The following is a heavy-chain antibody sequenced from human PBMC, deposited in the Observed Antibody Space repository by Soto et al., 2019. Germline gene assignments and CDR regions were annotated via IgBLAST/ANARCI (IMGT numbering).Heavy chain of an antibody. CDR1: GFTFSSYA. CDR2: VSANGRNT. J-gene: IGHJ4*02. CDR3: AKDLSSLGWLALGAPFDS. V-gene: IGHV3-23*01. Sequence: PGGSLRLSCAASGFTFSSYAINWVRQAPGKGLEWVSSVSANGRNTYDADSVKGRFTVSRDKSKNALFLQLDSLRVEDTAIYYCAKDLSSLGWLALGAPFDSWGPGTLVTVSS. D-gene: IGHD3-22*01.